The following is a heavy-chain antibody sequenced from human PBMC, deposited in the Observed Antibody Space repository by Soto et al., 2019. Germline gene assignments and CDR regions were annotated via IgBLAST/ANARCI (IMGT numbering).Heavy chain of an antibody. D-gene: IGHD6-19*01. V-gene: IGHV4-59*01. CDR3: ARGGYSSGWNNWFDP. CDR1: GGSISSYY. J-gene: IGHJ5*02. CDR2: IYYSGST. Sequence: SETLSLTCTVSGGSISSYYWSWIRQPPGKGLEWIGYIYYSGSTNYNPSLKSRVTISVDTSKNQFSLKLSSVTAADTAVYYCARGGYSSGWNNWFDPWGQGTLVTSP.